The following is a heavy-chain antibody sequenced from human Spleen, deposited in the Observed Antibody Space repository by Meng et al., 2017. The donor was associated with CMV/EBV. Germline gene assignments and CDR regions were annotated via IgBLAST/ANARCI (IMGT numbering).Heavy chain of an antibody. V-gene: IGHV3-30*05. CDR1: GFTFSSYS. Sequence: GGSLRLSCAASGFTFSSYSMNWVRQAPGKGLECVAVISFDGSNKYYADSVKGRFTISRDNSQNTLYLQVNSLRAEDTAVYYCARGGQEYQMPHAQWFDPWGQGTLVTVSS. CDR2: ISFDGSNK. CDR3: ARGGQEYQMPHAQWFDP. J-gene: IGHJ5*02. D-gene: IGHD2-2*01.